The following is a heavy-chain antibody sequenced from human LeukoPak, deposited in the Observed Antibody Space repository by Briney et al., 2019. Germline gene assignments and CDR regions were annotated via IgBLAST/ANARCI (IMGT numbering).Heavy chain of an antibody. V-gene: IGHV4-4*07. Sequence: TPSETLSLTCTVSGGSIGTYYWSWIRQPAGKGLEWIGRIYTSGNTKYNPSLKSRVTISVDTSKNQFSLKLTPLTAADTAIYYCARDSGRRGYPEYSFDYWGQGTLVTVSS. CDR2: IYTSGNT. D-gene: IGHD3-10*01. J-gene: IGHJ4*02. CDR1: GGSIGTYY. CDR3: ARDSGRRGYPEYSFDY.